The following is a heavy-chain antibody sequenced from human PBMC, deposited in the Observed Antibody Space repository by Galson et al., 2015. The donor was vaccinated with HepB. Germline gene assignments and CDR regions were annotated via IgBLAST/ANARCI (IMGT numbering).Heavy chain of an antibody. Sequence: SLRLSCAASGFTFSSYAMSWVRQAPGKGLEWVSYISSSSSYTNYADSVKGRFTISRDNAKNSLYLQMNSLRAEDSAVYYCAGDITPGGVSWGQGTLVTVSS. V-gene: IGHV3-11*06. D-gene: IGHD1-14*01. J-gene: IGHJ5*02. CDR3: AGDITPGGVS. CDR1: GFTFSSYA. CDR2: ISSSSSYT.